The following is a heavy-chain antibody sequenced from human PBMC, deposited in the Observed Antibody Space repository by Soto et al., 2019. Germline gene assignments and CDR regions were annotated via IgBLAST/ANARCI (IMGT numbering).Heavy chain of an antibody. CDR2: INSNFGNT. CDR1: GYTFTSYS. D-gene: IGHD3-10*01. CDR3: ARDYGRINWFDP. Sequence: ASVKVSCKASGYTFTSYSIHWVRQAPGQGLEWMGIINSNFGNTNYAQKFQGRVTMTRDTSTSTAYMELRSLRSDDTAVYYCARDYGRINWFDPWGQGTLVTVSS. V-gene: IGHV1-46*01. J-gene: IGHJ5*02.